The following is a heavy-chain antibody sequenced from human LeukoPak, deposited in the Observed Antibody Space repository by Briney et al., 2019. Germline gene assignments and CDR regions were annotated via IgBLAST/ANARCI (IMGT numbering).Heavy chain of an antibody. Sequence: GGSLRLSCAASGFTFSSYSLNWVRQAPGKGLEWVSYISRSSSTIYADSVKGRFTISRDNANNSLHLQMNSLRDDDTAVYYCARGFEIFDYWGQGTLVTVSS. J-gene: IGHJ4*02. V-gene: IGHV3-48*02. CDR2: ISRSSST. D-gene: IGHD3-9*01. CDR3: ARGFEIFDY. CDR1: GFTFSSYS.